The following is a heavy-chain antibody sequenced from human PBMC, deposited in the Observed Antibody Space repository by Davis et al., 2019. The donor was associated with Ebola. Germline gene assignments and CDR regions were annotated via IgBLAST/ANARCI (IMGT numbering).Heavy chain of an antibody. J-gene: IGHJ3*02. D-gene: IGHD4-23*01. CDR1: GYTFTSYG. V-gene: IGHV1-18*01. CDR2: ISAYNGNT. Sequence: GESLKISCQASGYTFTSYGISWVRQAPGQGLEWMGWISAYNGNTNYAQKLQGRVTMTTDTSTSTAYMELRSLRSDDTAVYYCARVVTVGIDAFDIWGQGTMVTVSS. CDR3: ARVVTVGIDAFDI.